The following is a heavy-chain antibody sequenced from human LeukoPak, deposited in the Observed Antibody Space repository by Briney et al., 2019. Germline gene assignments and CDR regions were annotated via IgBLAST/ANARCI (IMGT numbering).Heavy chain of an antibody. Sequence: ASVKVSCKASGYTFTGYFMNSVRQAPGQGLEWMGWINPNSGDTTYAQKFQGRVTMTRDTSISTAYMELGRLRSDDTAVYYCARAQYYYPHHYYVYWGQGTLVTVSS. CDR1: GYTFTGYF. J-gene: IGHJ4*02. CDR2: INPNSGDT. CDR3: ARAQYYYPHHYYVY. D-gene: IGHD3-10*01. V-gene: IGHV1-2*02.